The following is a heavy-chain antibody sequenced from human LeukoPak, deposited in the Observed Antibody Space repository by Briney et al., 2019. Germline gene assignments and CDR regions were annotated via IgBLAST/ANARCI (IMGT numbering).Heavy chain of an antibody. CDR3: AREGPIAVAGYWFDP. V-gene: IGHV4-31*03. D-gene: IGHD6-19*01. CDR1: GGSISSGGYY. CDR2: IYYSGST. Sequence: SETLSLTCTVSGGSISSGGYYWSWIRQHPGKGLEWIGYIYYSGSTYYNPSLKSRVTISVDTSKNQFSLKLSSVTAADTAVYYCAREGPIAVAGYWFDPWGQGTLVTVSS. J-gene: IGHJ5*02.